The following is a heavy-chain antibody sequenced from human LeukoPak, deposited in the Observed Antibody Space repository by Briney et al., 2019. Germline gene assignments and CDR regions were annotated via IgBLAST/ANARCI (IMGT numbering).Heavy chain of an antibody. CDR3: ARLTLGYGSGSYYNRFRSYFDY. J-gene: IGHJ4*02. CDR2: INHSGST. CDR1: GGSFRGYY. Sequence: KPSETLSLTCAVYGGSFRGYYWSWIRQPPGKGLEWIGEINHSGSTNYNPSLKSRVTISVDTSKNQFSLKLSSVTAADTAVYYCARLTLGYGSGSYYNRFRSYFDYWGQGTLVTVSS. V-gene: IGHV4-34*01. D-gene: IGHD3-10*01.